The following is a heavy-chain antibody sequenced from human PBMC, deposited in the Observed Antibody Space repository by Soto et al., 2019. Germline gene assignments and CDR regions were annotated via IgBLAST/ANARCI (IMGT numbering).Heavy chain of an antibody. V-gene: IGHV3-23*01. CDR2: ISGSGGST. Sequence: EVQLLESGGGLVQPGGSLRLSCAASGFTFRSYAMSWVRQAPGKGLEWVSAISGSGGSTYYADSVKGRFTISRDISKNTLDMQMNSLRAEDTAVYYCAKPRRLYYYDSSCYYPGWYFDLWGRGTLVTVSS. J-gene: IGHJ2*01. CDR1: GFTFRSYA. D-gene: IGHD3-22*01. CDR3: AKPRRLYYYDSSCYYPGWYFDL.